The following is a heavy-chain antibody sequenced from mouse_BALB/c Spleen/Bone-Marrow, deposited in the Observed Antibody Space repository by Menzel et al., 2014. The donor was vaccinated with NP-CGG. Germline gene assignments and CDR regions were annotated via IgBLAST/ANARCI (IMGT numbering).Heavy chain of an antibody. Sequence: EVHLVESGGGLVQPGGFLKLSCAASGFDFSRYWMSWVRQAPGKGLEWIGEINPDSNTINYTPSLKDKFIISRDNAKNTLYLQMSKVRSEDTALYYCARLGYYGSFAYWGQGTLVTVSA. J-gene: IGHJ3*01. CDR2: INPDSNTI. V-gene: IGHV4-1*02. D-gene: IGHD1-2*01. CDR1: GFDFSRYW. CDR3: ARLGYYGSFAY.